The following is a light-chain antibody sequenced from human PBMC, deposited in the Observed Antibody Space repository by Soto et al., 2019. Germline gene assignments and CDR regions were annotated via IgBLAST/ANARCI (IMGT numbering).Light chain of an antibody. CDR3: ETWDSGLSAVV. CDR2: DNN. V-gene: IGLV1-51*01. Sequence: QSVLTQPPSVSAAPGQKVTISCSGSSSNIGNNYVSWYQQLPGTAPKLLIYDNNKRPSGMPDRFSGSKSGTSATLGITGLQAGDEADYYCETWDSGLSAVVFGGGTKLTVL. CDR1: SSNIGNNY. J-gene: IGLJ2*01.